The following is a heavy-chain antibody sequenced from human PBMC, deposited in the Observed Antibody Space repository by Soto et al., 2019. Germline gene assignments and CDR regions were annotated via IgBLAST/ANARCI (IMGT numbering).Heavy chain of an antibody. D-gene: IGHD1-26*01. J-gene: IGHJ5*02. V-gene: IGHV1-2*04. Sequence: ASVKVSCKASGYTFTVYYMHWVRQAPGQGLEWMGWINPNSGGTKYAQKFQGWVTMTRDTSISTAYMELSRLRSDDTAVYYCARSHYGNWFDPWGQGTLVTVSS. CDR3: ARSHYGNWFDP. CDR2: INPNSGGT. CDR1: GYTFTVYY.